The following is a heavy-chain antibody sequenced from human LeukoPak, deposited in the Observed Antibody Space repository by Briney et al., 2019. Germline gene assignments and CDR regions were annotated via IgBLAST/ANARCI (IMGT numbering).Heavy chain of an antibody. CDR2: ISYDGSNK. V-gene: IGHV3-30*18. Sequence: GGSLRLSCAASGFTFSSYGMHWVRQAPGKGLEWVAVISYDGSNKYYADSVKGRFTISRDNSKNTLYLQMNSLRAEDTAVYYCAKDFYYYGMDVWGQGTTVTVSS. J-gene: IGHJ6*02. CDR3: AKDFYYYGMDV. CDR1: GFTFSSYG.